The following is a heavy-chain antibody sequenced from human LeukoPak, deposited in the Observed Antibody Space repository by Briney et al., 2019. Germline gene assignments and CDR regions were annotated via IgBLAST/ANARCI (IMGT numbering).Heavy chain of an antibody. CDR2: ISGSGGST. Sequence: PGGSLRLSCAASGFTFSSYAMSWVRQAPGKGLEWVSAISGSGGSTYYADSVKGRFTISRNNSKNTLYLQMNSLRAEDTAVYYCARDFRRITMIVVVIPFDYWGQGTLVTVSS. J-gene: IGHJ4*02. D-gene: IGHD3-22*01. CDR3: ARDFRRITMIVVVIPFDY. CDR1: GFTFSSYA. V-gene: IGHV3-23*01.